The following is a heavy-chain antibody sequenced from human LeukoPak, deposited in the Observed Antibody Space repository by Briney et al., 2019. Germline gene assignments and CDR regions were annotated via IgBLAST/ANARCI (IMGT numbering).Heavy chain of an antibody. D-gene: IGHD3-22*01. CDR3: AREGPYYYDSSGYPYYFDY. Sequence: GGSLRLSCAASGFTVSSNYMSWVRQAPGKGLEWVSVIYSGGSTYYADSVKGRFTISRDNSKNTLYLQMNSLRAEDTAVYYCAREGPYYYDSSGYPYYFDYWGQGTLVTVSS. CDR2: IYSGGST. CDR1: GFTVSSNY. J-gene: IGHJ4*02. V-gene: IGHV3-66*01.